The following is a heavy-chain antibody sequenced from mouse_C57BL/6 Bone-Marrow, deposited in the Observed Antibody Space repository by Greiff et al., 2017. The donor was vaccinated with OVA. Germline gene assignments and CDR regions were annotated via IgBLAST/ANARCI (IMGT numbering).Heavy chain of an antibody. J-gene: IGHJ2*01. D-gene: IGHD6-1*01. V-gene: IGHV1-81*01. Sequence: QVQLKEPGAELARPGASVKLSCKASGYTFTSYGIRWVKQRTGQGLEWIGEIYPRSGNTNYNEKFKGKATLTADKSSSTAYMKLRSLTSEDSAVYFSARLRGHYYFGYWGQGATLTVAS. CDR1: GYTFTSYG. CDR2: IYPRSGNT. CDR3: ARLRGHYYFGY.